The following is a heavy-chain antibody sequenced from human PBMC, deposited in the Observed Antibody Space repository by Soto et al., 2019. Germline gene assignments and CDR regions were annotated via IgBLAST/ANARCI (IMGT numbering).Heavy chain of an antibody. CDR2: ISSSGSTA. V-gene: IGHV3-48*03. CDR3: TRAAWSPYLSFY. J-gene: IGHJ4*02. Sequence: LRLSCAASGXTFSRFELHWVRQAPGKGLEWISYISSSGSTAYYASSVEGRFTISRDNANNSVYLQMDSLRAEDTALYYCTRAAWSPYLSFYWGQGALVTVSS. D-gene: IGHD3-10*01. CDR1: GXTFSRFE.